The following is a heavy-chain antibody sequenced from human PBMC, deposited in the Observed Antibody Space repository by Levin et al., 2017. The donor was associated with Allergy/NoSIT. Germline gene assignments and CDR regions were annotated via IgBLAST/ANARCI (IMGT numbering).Heavy chain of an antibody. D-gene: IGHD1-26*01. CDR2: IYYSGST. V-gene: IGHV4-59*08. J-gene: IGHJ4*02. CDR1: GGPIRNYY. CDR3: ARSGRFGKTHFDY. Sequence: SSETLSLTCTVSGGPIRNYYWSWIRQPPGKGLEWIGYIYYSGSTNYNPSLKSRVTISVDTSKNQFSLKLNSVTAADTAVYYCARSGRFGKTHFDYWGQGTLVTVSS.